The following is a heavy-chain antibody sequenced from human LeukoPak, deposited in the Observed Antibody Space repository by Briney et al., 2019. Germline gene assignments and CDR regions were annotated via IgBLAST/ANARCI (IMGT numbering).Heavy chain of an antibody. D-gene: IGHD4-23*01. CDR2: IYYTGDT. CDR3: GKVGGKSNS. CDR1: GGSISTSIFY. J-gene: IGHJ4*02. V-gene: IGHV4-31*03. Sequence: SETLSLTCTVSGGSISTSIFYWNWIRQHPGKGLEWIGYIYYTGDTFYNPSLKSRVTISLDTSENQFSLKMNSVTAADTAMDYCGKVGGKSNSWGQGTRVTVSS.